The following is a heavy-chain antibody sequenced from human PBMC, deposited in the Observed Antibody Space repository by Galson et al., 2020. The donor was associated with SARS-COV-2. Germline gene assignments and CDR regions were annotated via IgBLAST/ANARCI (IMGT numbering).Heavy chain of an antibody. V-gene: IGHV1-18*01. CDR1: GYTFTSYG. D-gene: IGHD1-26*01. J-gene: IGHJ3*02. CDR3: AGGIVGAYDAFDI. Sequence: ASVKVSCKASGYTFTSYGISWVRQAPGQGLEWIGWISAYNGNTNYAQKLQGRVTMTTDTSTSTAYMELRSLRSDDTAVYYCAGGIVGAYDAFDIWSQGTMVTVSS. CDR2: ISAYNGNT.